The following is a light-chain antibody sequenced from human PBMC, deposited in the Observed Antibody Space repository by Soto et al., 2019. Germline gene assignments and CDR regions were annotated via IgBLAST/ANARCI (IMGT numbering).Light chain of an antibody. J-gene: IGKJ2*01. CDR2: WAS. CDR1: QSVLYSSNNKNY. CDR3: QQYYSTPYT. V-gene: IGKV4-1*01. Sequence: DIVMTQSPDSQAVSLGERATINCKSSQSVLYSSNNKNYLAWYQQKPGQPPKLLIYWASTRESGVPDRFSGSGSGTDFTLTISSLQAEDVAVYYCQQYYSTPYTFGQGTKLEIK.